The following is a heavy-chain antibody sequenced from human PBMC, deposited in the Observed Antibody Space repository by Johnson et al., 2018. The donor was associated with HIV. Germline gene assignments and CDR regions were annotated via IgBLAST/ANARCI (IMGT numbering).Heavy chain of an antibody. CDR2: ISSSGTTI. D-gene: IGHD1-26*01. CDR3: ARESYLVYAFDI. CDR1: GFTFRDYY. V-gene: IGHV3-11*04. Sequence: VQVVESGGDSVKPGGSLRLSCTASGFTFRDYYMSWIRQAPGKGLEWVSYISSSGTTIYYADSVKGRFTISRDNAKNSLYLKMNSLRAEDTAVYYCARESYLVYAFDIWGQGTMVTVSS. J-gene: IGHJ3*02.